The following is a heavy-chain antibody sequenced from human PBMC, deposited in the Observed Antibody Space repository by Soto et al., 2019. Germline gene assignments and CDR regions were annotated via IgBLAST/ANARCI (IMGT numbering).Heavy chain of an antibody. CDR1: GDSISRGAYY. J-gene: IGHJ4*02. CDR3: ARLNGDPDS. V-gene: IGHV4-30-2*01. CDR2: ISHTGGT. D-gene: IGHD7-27*01. Sequence: PSETLSLTCTVSGDSISRGAYYWTWIRQHPVKGLEWIGYISHTGGTYYNPSLKSRVIISLDGSKNHLSLKLKSVTAADTAVYYCARLNGDPDSWGQGTLVTVS.